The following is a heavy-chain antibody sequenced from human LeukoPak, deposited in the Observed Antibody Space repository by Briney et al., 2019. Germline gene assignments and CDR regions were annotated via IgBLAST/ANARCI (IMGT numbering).Heavy chain of an antibody. Sequence: ASVKVSCKASGYTFTSYGISWVRQVPGQGLEWMGWISAYNGNTNYAQKLQGRVTMTTDTSTSTAYMELRSLRSDDTAVYYCALYSYGYSPFDYWGQGTLVTVSS. CDR2: ISAYNGNT. D-gene: IGHD5-18*01. CDR1: GYTFTSYG. V-gene: IGHV1-18*01. CDR3: ALYSYGYSPFDY. J-gene: IGHJ4*02.